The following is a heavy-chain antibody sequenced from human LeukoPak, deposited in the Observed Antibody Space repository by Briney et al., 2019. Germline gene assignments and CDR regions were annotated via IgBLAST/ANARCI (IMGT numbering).Heavy chain of an antibody. CDR1: GFTFSIYG. V-gene: IGHV3-30*18. CDR2: ISSDGNGI. D-gene: IGHD6-13*01. J-gene: IGHJ4*02. Sequence: PGGSLRLSCAASGFTFSIYGMHGVRQAPGKGLEWVAAISSDGNGIYYADSMRGRFTISRDNSRNTVYLPMNSPRAEDTAVYYCPKRGHYSSSWYHYFDYWGQGTLVTVSS. CDR3: PKRGHYSSSWYHYFDY.